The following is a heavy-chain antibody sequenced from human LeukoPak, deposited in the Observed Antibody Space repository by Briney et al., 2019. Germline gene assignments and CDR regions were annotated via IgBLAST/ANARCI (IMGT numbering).Heavy chain of an antibody. Sequence: SETLSLTCTVSNDSISNYYWSWIRQPPGKGLEWIGYIYYSGSTNYNPSLKSRVTISVDTSKNQFSLKLSSVTAADTAVYYCARDYSEYYYDSSGYYLPWDRAFDIWGQGTMVTVSS. V-gene: IGHV4-59*01. CDR3: ARDYSEYYYDSSGYYLPWDRAFDI. CDR2: IYYSGST. J-gene: IGHJ3*02. D-gene: IGHD3-22*01. CDR1: NDSISNYY.